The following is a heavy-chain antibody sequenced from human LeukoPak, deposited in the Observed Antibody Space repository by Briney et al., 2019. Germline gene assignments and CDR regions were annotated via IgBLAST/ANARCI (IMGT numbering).Heavy chain of an antibody. D-gene: IGHD2-15*01. J-gene: IGHJ4*02. CDR3: ARSESRGCTGGTCYSGYFDY. Sequence: GSSVKVSCKASGGTFSTYAISWVRQAPGQGLEWMGRIFPILDIPNYGQKFQGRVTITADKSTSTAYMELSSLGSEDTAVHYCARSESRGCTGGTCYSGYFDYWGQGTLVTVSS. CDR2: IFPILDIP. V-gene: IGHV1-69*04. CDR1: GGTFSTYA.